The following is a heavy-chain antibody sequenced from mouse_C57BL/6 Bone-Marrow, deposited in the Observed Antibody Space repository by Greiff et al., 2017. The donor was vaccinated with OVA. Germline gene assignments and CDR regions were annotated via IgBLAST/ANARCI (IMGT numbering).Heavy chain of an antibody. Sequence: EVQLQQSGPVLVKPGASVKMSCKASGYTFTDYYMNWVKQSHGKSLEWIGVINPYNGGTSYNQKFKGKATLTVDKSSSTAYMELNSLTSEDSAFYYCARGITTVVDEFDVWGTGTTVTVSS. CDR2: INPYNGGT. J-gene: IGHJ1*03. D-gene: IGHD1-1*01. CDR3: ARGITTVVDEFDV. CDR1: GYTFTDYY. V-gene: IGHV1-19*01.